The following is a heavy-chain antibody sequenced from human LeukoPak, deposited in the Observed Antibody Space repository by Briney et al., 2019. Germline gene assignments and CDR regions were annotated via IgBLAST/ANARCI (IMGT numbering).Heavy chain of an antibody. Sequence: GRSLRLSCAASGFTFSSYDMHWVRQAPGKGLEWVTVISYDGSNKFYGDSVKGRFTISRDNSKNTLYLKMNSLRAEDTAVYYCAKEGSNGDFDYWGQGTLVTVSS. V-gene: IGHV3-30*18. J-gene: IGHJ4*02. CDR3: AKEGSNGDFDY. CDR2: ISYDGSNK. CDR1: GFTFSSYD. D-gene: IGHD1-26*01.